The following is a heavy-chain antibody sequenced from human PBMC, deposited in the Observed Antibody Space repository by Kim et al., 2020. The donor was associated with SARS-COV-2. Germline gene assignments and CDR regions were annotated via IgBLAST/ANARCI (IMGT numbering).Heavy chain of an antibody. V-gene: IGHV3-11*05. Sequence: KGRCTISRDNAKNSLYLQMNSLRAEDTAVYYCARGVTWIQLWVYYYYGMDVWGQGTTVTVSS. D-gene: IGHD5-18*01. J-gene: IGHJ6*02. CDR3: ARGVTWIQLWVYYYYGMDV.